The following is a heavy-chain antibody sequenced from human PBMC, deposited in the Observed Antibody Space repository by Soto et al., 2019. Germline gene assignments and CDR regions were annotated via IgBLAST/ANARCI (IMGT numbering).Heavy chain of an antibody. CDR3: ARVDYDILTGYYPLYYGMDV. J-gene: IGHJ6*02. CDR1: GGTFSSYA. CDR2: IIPIFGTA. V-gene: IGHV1-69*06. D-gene: IGHD3-9*01. Sequence: GASVKVSCKASGGTFSSYAISWVLQAPGQGLEWMGGIIPIFGTANYAQKIQGRVKITADKSTSKAYMELSSMRSEDTAVYYCARVDYDILTGYYPLYYGMDVWGQGSTVTVSS.